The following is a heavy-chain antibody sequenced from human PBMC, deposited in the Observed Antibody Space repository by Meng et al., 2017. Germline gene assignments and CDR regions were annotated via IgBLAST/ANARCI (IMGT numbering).Heavy chain of an antibody. V-gene: IGHV4-34*01. Sequence: HVQLQQWGAGLLKPSETLSLTFAVSGGSFSGYYWSWIRQPPGKGLEWIGEINHSGSTNYNPSLKSRVTISVDMSKNQFSLKLSSVTAADTAVYYCARRRGGSSDWFDPWGQGILVTVSS. J-gene: IGHJ5*02. CDR1: GGSFSGYY. CDR2: INHSGST. CDR3: ARRRGGSSDWFDP. D-gene: IGHD6-6*01.